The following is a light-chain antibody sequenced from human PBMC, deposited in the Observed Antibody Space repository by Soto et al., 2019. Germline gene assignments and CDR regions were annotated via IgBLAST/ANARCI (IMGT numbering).Light chain of an antibody. V-gene: IGKV1-5*03. CDR3: QHYDGYSALT. J-gene: IGKJ4*01. Sequence: DIQMTQSPSTLSASVGDRVIITCRASQSISSWLAWYQQKPGKAPKLLIYGASSLDSGVPSRFSGSGSGPEFTLTISSLQPDDFATYYCQHYDGYSALTFGGGPKVEIK. CDR2: GAS. CDR1: QSISSW.